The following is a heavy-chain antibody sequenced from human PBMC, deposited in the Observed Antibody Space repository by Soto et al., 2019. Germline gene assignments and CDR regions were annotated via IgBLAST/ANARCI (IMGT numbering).Heavy chain of an antibody. CDR2: IYYSGST. J-gene: IGHJ6*02. D-gene: IGHD3-3*01. CDR3: ARTPFITIFGVVSGRGMDV. V-gene: IGHV4-31*03. CDR1: GGSISSGGYY. Sequence: PSETLSLTCTVSGGSISSGGYYWSWIRQHPGKGLEWIGYIYYSGSTYYNPSLKSRVTISVDTSKNQFSLKLSSVTAADTAVYYCARTPFITIFGVVSGRGMDVWGQGTTVTVSS.